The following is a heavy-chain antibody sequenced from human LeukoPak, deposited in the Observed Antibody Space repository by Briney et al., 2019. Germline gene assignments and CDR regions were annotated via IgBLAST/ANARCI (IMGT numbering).Heavy chain of an antibody. CDR1: GFTFSSYW. J-gene: IGHJ4*02. D-gene: IGHD3-10*01. CDR2: INSDESST. V-gene: IGHV3-74*01. CDR3: ARVKVGITMVRGVNPLDY. Sequence: GGSLRLSCAASGFTFSSYWMHWVRQAPGKGLVWVSRINSDESSTSYADSVKGRFTISRDNAKNTLYLQMNSLRAEDTAVYYCARVKVGITMVRGVNPLDYWGQGTLVTVSS.